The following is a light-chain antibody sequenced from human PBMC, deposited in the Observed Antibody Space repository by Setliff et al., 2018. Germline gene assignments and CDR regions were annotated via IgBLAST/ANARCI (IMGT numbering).Light chain of an antibody. CDR1: SSDVGAYDF. Sequence: QSVLTQPASVSGSPGQSITISCTGTSSDVGAYDFVSWYQQHPGKAPKVMIYEVSHRPSGVSSRFSGSKSGNTASLTISGLQAEDEADYYCSSSTARTTYVFGTGTKGTVL. CDR2: EVS. V-gene: IGLV2-14*03. J-gene: IGLJ1*01. CDR3: SSSTARTTYV.